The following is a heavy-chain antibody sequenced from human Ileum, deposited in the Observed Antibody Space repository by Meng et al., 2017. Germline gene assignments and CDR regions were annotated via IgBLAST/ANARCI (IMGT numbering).Heavy chain of an antibody. CDR3: ARDGGAAPDYFDY. CDR1: GDSVSSNSAA. D-gene: IGHD3-16*01. CDR2: TYYRSKWYN. J-gene: IGHJ4*02. V-gene: IGHV6-1*01. Sequence: QVPLQQSGPGLVMPSQTLPPPLALSGDSVSSNSAAWNWIRQSPSRGLEWLGRTYYRSKWYNNYAVSVRSRISINPDTSKNQFSLQLNSVTPEDTAVYYCARDGGAAPDYFDYWGQGTLVTVSS.